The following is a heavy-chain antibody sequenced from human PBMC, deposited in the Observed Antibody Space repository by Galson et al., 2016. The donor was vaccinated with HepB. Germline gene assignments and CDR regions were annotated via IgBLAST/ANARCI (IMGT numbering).Heavy chain of an antibody. CDR1: GVPFSTCA. J-gene: IGHJ6*02. D-gene: IGHD1-14*01. Sequence: SVKVSCKASGVPFSTCALRWVRQPPGQGLEWVGGIVPTLRTQSYAHRLKGRVTITADESTNTVYMELSSLTDQDTAVYYCVRPHAAWSLNHYYGMDVWGQGTTVTVSS. CDR3: VRPHAAWSLNHYYGMDV. V-gene: IGHV1-69*13. CDR2: IVPTLRTQ.